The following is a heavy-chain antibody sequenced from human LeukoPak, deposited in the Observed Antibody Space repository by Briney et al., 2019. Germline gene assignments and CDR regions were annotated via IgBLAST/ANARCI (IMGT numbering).Heavy chain of an antibody. Sequence: TGGSLRLSCAASGFTFSSYWMSWVRQAPGKGLEWVANIKQDGSEKYYVDSVKGRFTISRDNAKNSLYLQMNSLRAEDTAVYYCARVMVYAVYYYYMDVWGKGTTVTVSS. V-gene: IGHV3-7*04. CDR1: GFTFSSYW. CDR2: IKQDGSEK. CDR3: ARVMVYAVYYYYMDV. J-gene: IGHJ6*03. D-gene: IGHD2-8*01.